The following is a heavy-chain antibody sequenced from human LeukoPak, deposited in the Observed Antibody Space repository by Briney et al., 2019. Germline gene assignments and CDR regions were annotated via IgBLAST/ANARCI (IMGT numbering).Heavy chain of an antibody. CDR1: GYTFTSYD. CDR2: INAGNGNT. CDR3: ARRYFDWSDAFDI. J-gene: IGHJ3*02. V-gene: IGHV1-3*01. D-gene: IGHD3-9*01. Sequence: ASVKVSCKASGYTFTSYDINWVRQAPGQRLEWMGWINAGNGNTKYSQKFQGRVTITRDTSASTAYMELSSLRSEDTAVYYCARRYFDWSDAFDIWGQGTMVTVSS.